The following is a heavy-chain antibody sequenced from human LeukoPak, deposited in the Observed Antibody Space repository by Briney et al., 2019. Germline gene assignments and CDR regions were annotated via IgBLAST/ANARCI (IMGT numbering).Heavy chain of an antibody. Sequence: SETLSLTCTVSGYSISSGYYWGWIRQPPGKGLEWIGSIYHSGSTYYNPFLKSRVTISVDTSKNQFSLKLSSVTAADTGVYYCARVRELSIAVAGTGYYFDYWGQGTLVTVSS. CDR2: IYHSGST. J-gene: IGHJ4*02. D-gene: IGHD6-19*01. CDR1: GYSISSGYY. V-gene: IGHV4-38-2*02. CDR3: ARVRELSIAVAGTGYYFDY.